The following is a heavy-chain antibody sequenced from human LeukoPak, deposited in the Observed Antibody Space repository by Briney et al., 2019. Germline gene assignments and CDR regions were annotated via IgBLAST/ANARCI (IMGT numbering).Heavy chain of an antibody. Sequence: PSETLSLTCTVSGASITRRYWSWIRQPPGKRLEWIGYINYSGNTNYNPSLKSRVTISVDTSKNQFSLKLSSVTAADTAVYYRGRGGGGSYLEYSFDYWGQGTLVTVSS. V-gene: IGHV4-59*11. D-gene: IGHD3-10*01. CDR3: GRGGGGSYLEYSFDY. CDR2: INYSGNT. J-gene: IGHJ4*02. CDR1: GASITRRY.